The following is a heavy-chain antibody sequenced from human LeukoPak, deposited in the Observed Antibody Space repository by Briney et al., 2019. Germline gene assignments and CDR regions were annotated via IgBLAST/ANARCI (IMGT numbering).Heavy chain of an antibody. Sequence: LETLSLTCGVSGGSVTSTNWWTWVRQPPGKGLEWIGEVHLDGRTNYNPSLKSRLTMSVDLSENHISLKLTSVTAADTAVYYCAREGGFYRPLDYSGQGTLVTVSS. CDR3: AREGGFYRPLDY. J-gene: IGHJ4*02. CDR2: VHLDGRT. D-gene: IGHD3-3*01. V-gene: IGHV4-4*02. CDR1: GGSVTSTNW.